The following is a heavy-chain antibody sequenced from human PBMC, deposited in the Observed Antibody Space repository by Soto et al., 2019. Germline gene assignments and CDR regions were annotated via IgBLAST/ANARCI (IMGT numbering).Heavy chain of an antibody. J-gene: IGHJ4*02. CDR3: ARDVAFPGLGYCSGGSCYSYY. Sequence: EVQLVETGGGLIQPGGSLRLSCAASGFTVSSNYMSWVRQAPGKGLEWVSVIYSGGSTYYADSVKGRFTISRDNSKNTLYLQMNSLRAEDTAVYYCARDVAFPGLGYCSGGSCYSYYWGQGTLVTVSS. D-gene: IGHD2-15*01. CDR1: GFTVSSNY. V-gene: IGHV3-53*02. CDR2: IYSGGST.